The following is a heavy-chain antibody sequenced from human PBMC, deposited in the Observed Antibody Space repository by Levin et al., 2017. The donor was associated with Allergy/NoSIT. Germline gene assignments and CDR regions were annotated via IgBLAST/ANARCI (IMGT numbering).Heavy chain of an antibody. J-gene: IGHJ4*02. CDR2: IIPIFGTA. CDR3: ARDHEGYYFDY. CDR1: GGTFSSYA. Sequence: KISCKASGGTFSSYAISWVRQAPGQGLEWMGGIIPIFGTANYAQKFQGRVTITADESTSTAYMELSSLRSEDTAVYYCARDHEGYYFDYWGQGTLVTVSS. V-gene: IGHV1-69*01.